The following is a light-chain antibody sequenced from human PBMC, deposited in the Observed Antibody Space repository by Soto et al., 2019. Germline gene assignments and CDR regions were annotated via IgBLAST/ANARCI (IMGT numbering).Light chain of an antibody. CDR1: ERVSRN. CDR3: QNYNSAPRT. Sequence: IGLKQCSASLPEYQPKTATLSCRASERVSRNLAWYQQKPGQSPRLLIYDASTRATGIPDRFSGNGSETEFTLTISILQPEDVATYFCQNYNSAPRTSGQRTKA. V-gene: IGKV3-15*01. CDR2: DAS. J-gene: IGKJ1*01.